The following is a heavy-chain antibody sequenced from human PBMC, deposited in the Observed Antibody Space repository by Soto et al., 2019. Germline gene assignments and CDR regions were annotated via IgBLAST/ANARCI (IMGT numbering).Heavy chain of an antibody. V-gene: IGHV2-5*02. CDR3: EHRPRAMATINLFDY. CDR2: IYWDDDK. D-gene: IGHD5-12*01. J-gene: IGHJ4*02. CDR1: GFSLSTSGVG. Sequence: SGPTLVNPTQTLTLTCTFSGFSLSTSGVGVGWIRQPPGKALEWLALIYWDDDKRYSPSLKSRLTITKDTSKNQVVLTMTNMDPVDTATYYCEHRPRAMATINLFDYWGQGTLVTVSS.